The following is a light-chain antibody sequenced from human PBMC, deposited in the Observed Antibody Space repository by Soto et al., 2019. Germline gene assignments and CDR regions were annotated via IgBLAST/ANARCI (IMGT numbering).Light chain of an antibody. CDR1: QGVSRN. V-gene: IGKV3-15*01. CDR2: GAS. J-gene: IGKJ5*01. CDR3: QQYSNWPT. Sequence: EIVLTQSPATLSVSPGERATLSCRASQGVSRNLAGYQQRPGQAPRILISGASTRATGIAARFSGSGSGREFTLTISSLQSEDSALYYCQQYSNWPTFGQGTRLEIK.